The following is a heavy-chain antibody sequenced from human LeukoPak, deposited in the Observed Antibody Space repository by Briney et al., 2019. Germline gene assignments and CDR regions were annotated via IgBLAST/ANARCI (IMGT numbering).Heavy chain of an antibody. CDR3: AREYFYYMDV. V-gene: IGHV3-21*01. CDR1: GFDFSTYS. Sequence: GGSLRLSCAASGFDFSTYSIDWVRQAPGKGLEWVSSISSSSSYIYYADSVKGRFTISRDNAKNSLYLQMNSLRAEDTAVYYCAREYFYYMDVWGKGTTVTVSS. D-gene: IGHD3-9*01. CDR2: ISSSSSYI. J-gene: IGHJ6*03.